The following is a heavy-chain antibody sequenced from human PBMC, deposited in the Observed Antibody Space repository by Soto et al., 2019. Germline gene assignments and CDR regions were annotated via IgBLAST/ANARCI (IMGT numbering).Heavy chain of an antibody. CDR1: GFTFSSYS. CDR3: ARDEVLGYGDYYDY. Sequence: GGSLRLSCAASGFTFSSYSMNWVRQAPGKGLEWVSYISSSSSTIYYADSVKGRFTISRDNAKNSLYLQMNSLRAEDTAVYYCARDEVLGYGDYYDYWGQGTLVTVSS. V-gene: IGHV3-48*01. J-gene: IGHJ4*02. CDR2: ISSSSSTI. D-gene: IGHD4-17*01.